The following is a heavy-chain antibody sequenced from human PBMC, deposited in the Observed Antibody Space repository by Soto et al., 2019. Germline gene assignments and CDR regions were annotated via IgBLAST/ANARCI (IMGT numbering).Heavy chain of an antibody. J-gene: IGHJ6*02. CDR3: ARAIPVLGVVLADYYGMEV. D-gene: IGHD3-3*01. Sequence: PSETLSLTCAVYGGSFSGYYWSWIRQPPGKGLEWIGEINHSGSTNYNPSLKSRVTISVDTSKNQFSLKLSSVTAADTAVYYCARAIPVLGVVLADYYGMEVCGQGTTGTAAS. CDR2: INHSGST. CDR1: GGSFSGYY. V-gene: IGHV4-34*01.